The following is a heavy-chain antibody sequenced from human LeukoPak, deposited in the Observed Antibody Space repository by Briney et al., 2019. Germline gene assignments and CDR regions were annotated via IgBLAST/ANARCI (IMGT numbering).Heavy chain of an antibody. CDR3: AKLGGHPLHNYVGV. Sequence: GGSLRLSCAASGFTFSSYAMSWVRQAPGKGLEWVSGILDSGYSTYYANSVKGRFTISRDNSNNTLYLQMNSPRAEDTAVYYCAKLGGHPLHNYVGVWGKGTTVAVSS. J-gene: IGHJ6*03. D-gene: IGHD3-16*01. V-gene: IGHV3-23*01. CDR1: GFTFSSYA. CDR2: ILDSGYST.